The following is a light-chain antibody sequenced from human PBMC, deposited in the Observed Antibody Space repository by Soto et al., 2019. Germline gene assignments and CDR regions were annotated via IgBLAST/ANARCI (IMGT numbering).Light chain of an antibody. Sequence: QPVLTQPPSASASLGASVTLTCTLSSDYSHYKVDWYQQRPGKGPRFVMRVGTGGIVGSKGDGIPDRFSVLGSGLNRYLTIKNIQGEDESDYHCGADHGSGSNFVVVFGGGTKLTVL. CDR2: VGTGGIVG. V-gene: IGLV9-49*01. CDR3: GADHGSGSNFVVV. CDR1: SDYSHYK. J-gene: IGLJ2*01.